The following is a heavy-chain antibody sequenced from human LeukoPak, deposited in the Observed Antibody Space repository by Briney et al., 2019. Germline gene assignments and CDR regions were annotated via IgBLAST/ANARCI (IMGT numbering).Heavy chain of an antibody. J-gene: IGHJ4*02. CDR3: ARRPDYDFWSGYYRTDYFDY. V-gene: IGHV1-2*02. Sequence: ASVTVSCKASGYTFTGYYMHWVRQAPGQGLEWMGWINPNSGGTNYAQKFQGRVTMTRDTSISTAYMELSRLRSDDTAVYYCARRPDYDFWSGYYRTDYFDYWGQGTLVTVSS. CDR1: GYTFTGYY. CDR2: INPNSGGT. D-gene: IGHD3-3*01.